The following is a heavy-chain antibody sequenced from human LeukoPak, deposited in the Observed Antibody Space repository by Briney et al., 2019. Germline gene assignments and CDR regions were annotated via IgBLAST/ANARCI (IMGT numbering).Heavy chain of an antibody. V-gene: IGHV4-59*12. CDR1: GDSISTYY. CDR2: IYYSGST. CDR3: ARDILTGYYNVIDGGTHDY. J-gene: IGHJ4*02. D-gene: IGHD3-9*01. Sequence: PSETLSLTCTVSGDSISTYYYSWIRQPPGKGLEWIGYIYYSGSTNYNPSLKSRLTISVDTSKNQFSLKLSSVTAADTAVYYCARDILTGYYNVIDGGTHDYWGQGTLVTVSS.